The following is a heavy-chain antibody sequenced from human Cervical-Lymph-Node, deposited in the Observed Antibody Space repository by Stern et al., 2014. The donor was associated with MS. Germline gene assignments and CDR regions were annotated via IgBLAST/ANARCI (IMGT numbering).Heavy chain of an antibody. CDR1: GGSISSGDYY. J-gene: IGHJ4*02. CDR2: IFYTGSS. CDR3: ARRAYYSAAIDY. Sequence: VQLVESGPGLVKPSQTLSLTCAVSGGSISSGDYYWGWIRQPPGKGLEWLGYIFYTGSSHYNPSLKSRVIISVDTYNNQFSLRLSSVTAADTAVYYCARRAYYSAAIDYWGQGTLVTVSS. V-gene: IGHV4-30-4*01. D-gene: IGHD3-10*01.